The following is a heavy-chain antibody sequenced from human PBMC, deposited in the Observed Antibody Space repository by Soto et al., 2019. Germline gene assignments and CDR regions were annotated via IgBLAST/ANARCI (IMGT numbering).Heavy chain of an antibody. V-gene: IGHV3-7*03. CDR3: ATEGSTIFGVVSDYCYYGMDV. Sequence: GGSLRLSCAASGFTFSSYWMSWVRQAPGQGLEWVANIKQDGSEKYYVDSVKGRFTISRDNAKNSLYLQMNSLRAEDTAAYYCATEGSTIFGVVSDYCYYGMDVWGQGTTVTVSS. CDR2: IKQDGSEK. D-gene: IGHD3-3*01. J-gene: IGHJ6*02. CDR1: GFTFSSYW.